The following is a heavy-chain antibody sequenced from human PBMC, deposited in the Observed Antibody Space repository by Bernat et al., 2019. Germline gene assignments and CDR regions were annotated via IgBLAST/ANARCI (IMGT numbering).Heavy chain of an antibody. CDR1: GFSLSTSGVG. D-gene: IGHD6-19*01. J-gene: IGHJ5*02. Sequence: QITLKESGPTLVKPTQTLTLTCTFSGFSLSTSGVGVGWIRQPPGKALEWLALIYWDDDKRYSPSLKSRLTITKDTSKNQVVLTMTNMDPVDTATYYCAHRRGWYHANNWFDPWGQGTLVTVSS. V-gene: IGHV2-5*02. CDR3: AHRRGWYHANNWFDP. CDR2: IYWDDDK.